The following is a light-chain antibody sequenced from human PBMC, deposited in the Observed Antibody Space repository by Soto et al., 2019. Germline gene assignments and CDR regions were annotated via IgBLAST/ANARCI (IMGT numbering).Light chain of an antibody. V-gene: IGKV3-15*01. CDR3: QEYNNWRPIT. Sequence: IVMTQSPATRSVSPGERATLSCRASQSISSKLAWYQQKPGQAPRLLIYGASTRATGIPVRFSGSGSGTEFTLTITSLQSEDFAVYYCQEYNNWRPITFGGGTKVDI. J-gene: IGKJ4*01. CDR2: GAS. CDR1: QSISSK.